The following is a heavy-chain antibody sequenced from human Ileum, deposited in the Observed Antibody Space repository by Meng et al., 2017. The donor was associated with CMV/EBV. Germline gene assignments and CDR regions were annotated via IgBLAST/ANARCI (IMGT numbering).Heavy chain of an antibody. CDR2: VKSKTSGGTS. J-gene: IGHJ4*02. V-gene: IGHV3-15*01. CDR3: SVDISEAGDGELDY. Sequence: GESLKISCAASGFTFSSYSMNWVRQAPGKGLEWVGRVKSKTSGGTSDFAAPMEGRFTISRDDSENMVYLQMNSLKSEDTAVYYCSVDISEAGDGELDYWGQGTLVTVSS. CDR1: GFTFSSYS. D-gene: IGHD6-13*01.